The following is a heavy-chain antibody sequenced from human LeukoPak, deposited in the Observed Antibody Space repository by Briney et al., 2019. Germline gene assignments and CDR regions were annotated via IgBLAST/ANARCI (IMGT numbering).Heavy chain of an antibody. J-gene: IGHJ4*02. D-gene: IGHD6-19*01. Sequence: GGSLRLSCAASGFTFRSNWMTWVRQAPGKGLEWVANIDPDGSEKNYVDSVKGRFTVSRDNAKNSLFLQMNSLRAEDTAVYYCARGSSGWFDYWGQGTLVTVSS. V-gene: IGHV3-7*01. CDR2: IDPDGSEK. CDR3: ARGSSGWFDY. CDR1: GFTFRSNW.